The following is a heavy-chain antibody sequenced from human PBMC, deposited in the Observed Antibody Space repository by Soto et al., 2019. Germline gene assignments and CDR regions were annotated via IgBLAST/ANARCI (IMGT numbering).Heavy chain of an antibody. Sequence: GGSLRLSCAASGFTFSSYWMSWVRQAPGKGLEWVANIKQDGSEKYYVDSVKGRFTISRDNAKNSLYLQMNSLRAEDTAVYYCARDHPQHFTKGVCYRTYYSGIAGGGQ. CDR2: IKQDGSEK. J-gene: IGHJ6*01. CDR1: GFTFSSYW. D-gene: IGHD2-8*01. CDR3: ARDHPQHFTKGVCYRTYYSGIAG. V-gene: IGHV3-7*01.